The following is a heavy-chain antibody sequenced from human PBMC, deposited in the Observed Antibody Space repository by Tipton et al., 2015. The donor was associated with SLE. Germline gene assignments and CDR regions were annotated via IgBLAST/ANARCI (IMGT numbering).Heavy chain of an antibody. CDR3: ARDRRRYFDWSDAFDI. Sequence: SLRLSCAASGFTFSNYWMHWVRQAPGKGLVWVSRINSDGSSTSYADSVKGRFTISRDDAKNTLYLQMNSLRAEDTAVYYCARDRRRYFDWSDAFDIWGQGTMVTVSS. CDR2: INSDGSST. J-gene: IGHJ3*02. V-gene: IGHV3-74*01. CDR1: GFTFSNYW. D-gene: IGHD3-9*01.